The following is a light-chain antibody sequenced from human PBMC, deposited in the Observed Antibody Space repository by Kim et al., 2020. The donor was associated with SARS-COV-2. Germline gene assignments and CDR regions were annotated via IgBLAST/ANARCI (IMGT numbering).Light chain of an antibody. Sequence: QLVLTQSPSASASLGASVKLTCTLSSGHSSYAIAWHQQQPEKGPRYLMKVSSDGSHSKGDGIPDRFSGSSSGAERYLTISSLQSEDEADYYCQTWGTGIWVFGGGTQLTVL. CDR1: SGHSSYA. J-gene: IGLJ3*02. CDR3: QTWGTGIWV. CDR2: VSSDGSH. V-gene: IGLV4-69*01.